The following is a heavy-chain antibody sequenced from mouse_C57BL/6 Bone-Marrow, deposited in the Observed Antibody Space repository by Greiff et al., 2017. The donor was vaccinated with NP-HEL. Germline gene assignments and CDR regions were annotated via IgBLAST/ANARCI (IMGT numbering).Heavy chain of an antibody. CDR1: GFTFSDYY. Sequence: ESGGGLVQPGGSLKLSCAASGFTFSDYYMYWVRQTPEKRLEWVAYISNGGGSTYYPDTVKGRFTISRDNAKNTLYLQMSRLKSEDTAMYYCAYGSSFWYFDVWGTGTTVTVSS. J-gene: IGHJ1*03. V-gene: IGHV5-12*01. CDR2: ISNGGGST. CDR3: AYGSSFWYFDV. D-gene: IGHD1-1*01.